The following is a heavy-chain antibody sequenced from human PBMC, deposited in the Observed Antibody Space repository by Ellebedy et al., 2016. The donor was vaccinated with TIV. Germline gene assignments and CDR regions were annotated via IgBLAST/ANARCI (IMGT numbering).Heavy chain of an antibody. CDR1: GGSFSGYY. CDR2: VNQSGRT. CDR3: AEGRSGWYYFDY. V-gene: IGHV4-34*01. D-gene: IGHD6-19*01. J-gene: IGHJ4*02. Sequence: SETLSLTCGVYGGSFSGYYWSWVRQPPGKGLEWIGEVNQSGRTNYHPSLKRRVTISVDTSKNQFSLRLSSVTAADTAVYYCAEGRSGWYYFDYWGQGTLVTVSS.